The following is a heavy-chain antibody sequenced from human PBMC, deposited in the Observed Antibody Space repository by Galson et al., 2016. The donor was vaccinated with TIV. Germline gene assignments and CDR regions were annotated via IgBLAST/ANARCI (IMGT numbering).Heavy chain of an antibody. D-gene: IGHD1-1*01. CDR1: GYSFTGSW. Sequence: QSGAEVKKPGESLKISCKGSGYSFTGSWIDWVRQVPGKGLEWMGVIYPGDSDTKYSPAFHGHVAISVDTSISTAFLEWSSLKASDTAIYYCARRGREETNEGGLAVWGQGTTVTVSS. CDR3: ARRGREETNEGGLAV. V-gene: IGHV5-51*01. J-gene: IGHJ6*02. CDR2: IYPGDSDT.